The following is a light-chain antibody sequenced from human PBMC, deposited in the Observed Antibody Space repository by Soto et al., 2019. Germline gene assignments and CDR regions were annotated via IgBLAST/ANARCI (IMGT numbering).Light chain of an antibody. V-gene: IGLV1-40*01. CDR3: QSYDSSLSGSTV. CDR1: SSNIGAGYD. CDR2: GNT. Sequence: QSVLTQPPSVSGAPGQRVTISCTGSSSNIGAGYDVHWYQQLPGTAPKVLIYGNTNRPSGVPDRFSGSKSGTSASLAITGLQAEDEADYYCQSYDSSLSGSTVFGTGTKLTVL. J-gene: IGLJ1*01.